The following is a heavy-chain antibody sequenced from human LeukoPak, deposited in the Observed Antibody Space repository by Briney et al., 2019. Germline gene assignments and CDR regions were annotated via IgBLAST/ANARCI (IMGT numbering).Heavy chain of an antibody. CDR1: GGSFSGYY. D-gene: IGHD2-15*01. V-gene: IGHV4-34*01. Sequence: SETLSLTCAVYGGSFSGYYWSWIRQPPGKGLEWIGEINHSGSTNYNPSLKSRVTISVDTSKNQFSLKLSSVTAADTAVYYCASRTPPGSYWYFDLWGRGTLVTVSS. CDR3: ASRTPPGSYWYFDL. J-gene: IGHJ2*01. CDR2: INHSGST.